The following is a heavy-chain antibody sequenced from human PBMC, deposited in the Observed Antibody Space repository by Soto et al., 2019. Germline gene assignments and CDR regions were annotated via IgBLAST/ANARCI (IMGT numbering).Heavy chain of an antibody. CDR1: GYTFTSYA. CDR2: INAGNGNT. J-gene: IGHJ4*02. D-gene: IGHD1-26*01. V-gene: IGHV1-3*01. CDR3: ARDLGVGAASDY. Sequence: QVQLVQSGAEVKKPGASVKVSCKASGYTFTSYAMHWVRQAPGQRLEWMGWINAGNGNTKYSQKFQGRATITRDPSASPSYMELSSLRSEDTAVYYCARDLGVGAASDYWGQGTRVTVSS.